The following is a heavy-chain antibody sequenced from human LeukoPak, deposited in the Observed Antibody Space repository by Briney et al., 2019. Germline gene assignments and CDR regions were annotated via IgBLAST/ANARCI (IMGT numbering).Heavy chain of an antibody. V-gene: IGHV6-1*01. CDR1: GDSVSSNSAA. D-gene: IGHD7-27*01. J-gene: IGHJ5*02. CDR2: TYYRSKWYN. CDR3: ARDLGRRLTGVNWFDP. Sequence: SQTLSLTCAISGDSVSSNSAAWNWIRQSPSRGLEWLGRTYYRSKWYNDYAVSVKSRITINPDTSKNQFSLQLNSVTPEDTAVYYCARDLGRRLTGVNWFDPWGQGTLVTVSS.